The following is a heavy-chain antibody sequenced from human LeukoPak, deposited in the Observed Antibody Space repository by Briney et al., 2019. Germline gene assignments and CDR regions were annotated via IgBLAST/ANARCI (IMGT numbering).Heavy chain of an antibody. CDR3: ARDRGGNTYWFDP. J-gene: IGHJ5*02. V-gene: IGHV1-69*06. Sequence: SVKVSCKASGGTFSSYAISWVRQAPGQGLEWMGGIIPIFGTANYAQKFQGRVTITADKSTSTAYMELSSLRSEDTAVYYCARDRGGNTYWFDPWGQGTLVTVSS. D-gene: IGHD4-23*01. CDR1: GGTFSSYA. CDR2: IIPIFGTA.